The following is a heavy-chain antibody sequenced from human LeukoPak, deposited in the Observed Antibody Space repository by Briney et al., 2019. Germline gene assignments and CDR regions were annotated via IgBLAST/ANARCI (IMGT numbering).Heavy chain of an antibody. CDR2: IYST. D-gene: IGHD6-13*01. CDR1: GGSISSYS. J-gene: IGHJ4*02. Sequence: SETLSLTCTVSGGSISSYSWSWIRQPAGKGLEWIGRIYSTNYNPSLKSRVTISVDTSKNQFSLKLSFVTAADTAVYYCARGESSGWFYFNYWGQGTLVTVSS. CDR3: ARGESSGWFYFNY. V-gene: IGHV4-4*07.